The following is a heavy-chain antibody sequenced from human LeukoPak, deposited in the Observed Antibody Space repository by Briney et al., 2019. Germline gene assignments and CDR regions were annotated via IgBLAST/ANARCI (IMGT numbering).Heavy chain of an antibody. J-gene: IGHJ4*02. CDR2: ISSSSYI. V-gene: IGHV3-21*01. CDR3: ARGGYQLLSSFDY. Sequence: GGSLRLSCAASGFTFSSYSMNWVRQAPGKGLEWVSSISSSSYIYYADSVKGRFTISRDNAKNSLYLQMNSLRAEDTAVYYCARGGYQLLSSFDYWGQGTLVTVSS. CDR1: GFTFSSYS. D-gene: IGHD2-2*01.